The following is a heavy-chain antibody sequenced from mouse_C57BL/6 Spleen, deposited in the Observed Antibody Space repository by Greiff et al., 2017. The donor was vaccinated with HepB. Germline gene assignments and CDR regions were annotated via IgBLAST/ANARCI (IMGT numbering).Heavy chain of an antibody. Sequence: VQLQQSGAELVKPGASVKISCKASGYAFSSYWMNWVKQRPGKGLEWIGQIYPGDGDTNYNGKFKGKATLTADKSSSTAYMQLSSLTSEDSAVYFCARRELGYWDFDVWGTGTTVTVSS. D-gene: IGHD4-1*01. CDR2: IYPGDGDT. CDR1: GYAFSSYW. J-gene: IGHJ1*03. V-gene: IGHV1-80*01. CDR3: ARRELGYWDFDV.